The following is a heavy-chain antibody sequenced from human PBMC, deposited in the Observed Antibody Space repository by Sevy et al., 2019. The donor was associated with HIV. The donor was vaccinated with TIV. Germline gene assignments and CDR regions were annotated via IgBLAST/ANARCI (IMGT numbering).Heavy chain of an antibody. D-gene: IGHD2-15*01. V-gene: IGHV3-11*06. CDR3: ARDRVDIAVVVAATSDAFDI. CDR1: GFTFSDYY. J-gene: IGHJ3*02. CDR2: ISSSSSYT. Sequence: GGSLRLSCAASGFTFSDYYMSWIRQAPGKGLEWASYISSSSSYTNYADSVKGRFTISRDNAKNSLYLQMNSLRAEDTAVYYCARDRVDIAVVVAATSDAFDIWGQGTMVTVSS.